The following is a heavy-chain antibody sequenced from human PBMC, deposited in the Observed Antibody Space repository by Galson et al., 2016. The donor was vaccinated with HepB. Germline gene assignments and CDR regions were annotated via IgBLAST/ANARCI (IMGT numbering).Heavy chain of an antibody. V-gene: IGHV5-51*01. D-gene: IGHD4-17*01. Sequence: QSGAEVKKPGEPLRISCKASGYSFATYWLGWVRQLPGRGLEWMGIIYPADSDTRYSPSFLGQVSMSVDKSIDTAYLQWRSLKASDTAIYYCARTYLYGYSPAWFDPWGQGTLVTVSS. CDR3: ARTYLYGYSPAWFDP. CDR2: IYPADSDT. CDR1: GYSFATYW. J-gene: IGHJ5*02.